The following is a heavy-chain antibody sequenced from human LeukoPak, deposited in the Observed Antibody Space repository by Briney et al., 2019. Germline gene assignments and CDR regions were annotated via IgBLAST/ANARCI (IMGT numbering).Heavy chain of an antibody. CDR3: AGVLVVPAAMPTNFDY. D-gene: IGHD2-2*01. CDR1: GGTFSSYA. V-gene: IGHV1-69*06. CDR2: IIPIFGTA. J-gene: IGHJ4*02. Sequence: SVKVSCKASGGTFSSYAISWVRQAPGQGLESMGGIIPIFGTANYAQKFQGRVTITADKSTSTAYMELSSLRSEDTAVYYCAGVLVVPAAMPTNFDYWGQGTLVTVSS.